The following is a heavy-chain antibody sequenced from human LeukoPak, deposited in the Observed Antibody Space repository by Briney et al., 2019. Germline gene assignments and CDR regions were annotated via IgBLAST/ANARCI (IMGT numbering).Heavy chain of an antibody. CDR2: MYYSGST. V-gene: IGHV4-59*08. CDR1: GGSLTNYY. J-gene: IGHJ4*02. Sequence: SETLSLTCTVSGGSLTNYYWSWIRQPPGKGLECIGYMYYSGSTNYNPSLKSRVTISVDTSKNQFSLKLSSVTAADTAVYYCARQQNYDFWSGYYWKPPNFDYWGQGTLVTVSS. CDR3: ARQQNYDFWSGYYWKPPNFDY. D-gene: IGHD3-3*01.